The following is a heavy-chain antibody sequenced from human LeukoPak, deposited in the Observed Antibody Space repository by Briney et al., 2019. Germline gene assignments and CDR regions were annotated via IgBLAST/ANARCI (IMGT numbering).Heavy chain of an antibody. V-gene: IGHV1-18*01. CDR1: GYTFTSYD. Sequence: VASVKVSCKASGYTFTSYDINWVRQATGQGLEWMGWISAYNGNTNYAHKLQGRVTMTTDTSTSTAYMELRSLRSDDTAVYYCARGAYGMDVWGQGTTVTVSS. CDR2: ISAYNGNT. CDR3: ARGAYGMDV. J-gene: IGHJ6*02.